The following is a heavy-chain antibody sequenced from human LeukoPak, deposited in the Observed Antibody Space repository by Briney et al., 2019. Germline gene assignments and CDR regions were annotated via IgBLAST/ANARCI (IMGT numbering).Heavy chain of an antibody. J-gene: IGHJ4*02. CDR3: AKDSKAATGTGNIDY. D-gene: IGHD6-13*01. CDR1: GFTFDDYA. CDR2: ISWDGGSS. Sequence: PGGSLRLSCAASGFTFDDYAMHWVRQAPGKGLEWVSLISWDGGSSYYADSVKGRFTISRDNSKNSLYLQMNSLRAQDTALYYCAKDSKAATGTGNIDYWGQGTLVTVSS. V-gene: IGHV3-43D*03.